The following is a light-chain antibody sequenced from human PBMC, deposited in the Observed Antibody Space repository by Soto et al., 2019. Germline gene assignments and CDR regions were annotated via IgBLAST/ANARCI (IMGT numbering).Light chain of an antibody. J-gene: IGLJ2*01. CDR3: SSYSSSSSPVV. CDR1: ISDVGGSNY. V-gene: IGLV2-14*03. CDR2: DVS. Sequence: QSALTQPASVSGSPGQSITISCSGTISDVGGSNYVSWYQHHPGKAPRLMIFDVSNRPSGISNRFSGSKSGSTASLTISGLQAEDEDDYYCSSYSSSSSPVVFGGGTKLTVL.